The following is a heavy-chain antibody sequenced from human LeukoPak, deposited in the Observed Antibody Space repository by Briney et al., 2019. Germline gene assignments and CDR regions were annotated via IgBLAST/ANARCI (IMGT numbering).Heavy chain of an antibody. CDR2: IYYSGST. Sequence: ETLSLTCTVSGGSISSYYWSWIRQPPGKGLEWIGYIYYSGSTNYNPSLKSRVTISVDTSKNQFSLKLSSVTAADTAVYYCARDFMGASGAFDIWGQGTMVTVSS. V-gene: IGHV4-59*01. D-gene: IGHD1-26*01. CDR3: ARDFMGASGAFDI. CDR1: GGSISSYY. J-gene: IGHJ3*02.